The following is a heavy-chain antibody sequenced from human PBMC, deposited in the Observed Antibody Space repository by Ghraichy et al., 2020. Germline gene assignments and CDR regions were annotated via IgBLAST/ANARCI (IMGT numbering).Heavy chain of an antibody. J-gene: IGHJ3*02. V-gene: IGHV4-59*08. D-gene: IGHD3-9*01. Sequence: GSLSLTCTVSGGSISSYYWSWIRQPPGKGLEWIGYIYYSGSTNYNPSLKSRVTISVDTSKNQFSLKLSSVTAADTAVYYCARNYGHFDWYVDAFDIWGQGTMVTVSS. CDR1: GGSISSYY. CDR2: IYYSGST. CDR3: ARNYGHFDWYVDAFDI.